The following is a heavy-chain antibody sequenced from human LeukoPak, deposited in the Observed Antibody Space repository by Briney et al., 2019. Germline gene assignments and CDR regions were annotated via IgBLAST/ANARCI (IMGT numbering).Heavy chain of an antibody. CDR2: IIPIFGTA. CDR1: GGTFSSYA. Sequence: GASVKVSCKASGGTFSSYAISWVRQAPGQGLEWMGGIIPIFGTANYAQKFQGRVTITADESTSTAYMELSSLRSEDTAVYYCASIDRELRSFDYWGQGTLVTVSS. D-gene: IGHD1-7*01. J-gene: IGHJ4*02. V-gene: IGHV1-69*13. CDR3: ASIDRELRSFDY.